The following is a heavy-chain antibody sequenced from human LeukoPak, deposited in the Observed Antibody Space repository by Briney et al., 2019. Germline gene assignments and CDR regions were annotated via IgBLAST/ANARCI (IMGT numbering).Heavy chain of an antibody. CDR1: GGSISSYY. J-gene: IGHJ4*02. D-gene: IGHD1-7*01. Sequence: SETLSLTCTVSGGSISSYYWSWIRQPPGKGLEWIGYIYYSGSTSYNPSLKSRVTMSVDTPKNQFSLKLASVTAADTAVYYCARGGHSWNSNFDYWGQGTLVTVSS. V-gene: IGHV4-59*01. CDR3: ARGGHSWNSNFDY. CDR2: IYYSGST.